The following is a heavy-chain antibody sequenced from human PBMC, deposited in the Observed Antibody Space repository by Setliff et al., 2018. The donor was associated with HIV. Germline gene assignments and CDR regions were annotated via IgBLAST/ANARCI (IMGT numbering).Heavy chain of an antibody. V-gene: IGHV4-39*01. J-gene: IGHJ4*02. D-gene: IGHD5-18*01. Sequence: SETLSLTCTVSGGSIRSSTYYWGWIRQPPGKGLEWIGTIYYSGSTYYNPSLKSRLTISVDTSKNQFSLKRSSVTAADTAVYYCARRDGYSYGFYFDYWGQGTLVTVSS. CDR1: GGSIRSSTYY. CDR3: ARRDGYSYGFYFDY. CDR2: IYYSGST.